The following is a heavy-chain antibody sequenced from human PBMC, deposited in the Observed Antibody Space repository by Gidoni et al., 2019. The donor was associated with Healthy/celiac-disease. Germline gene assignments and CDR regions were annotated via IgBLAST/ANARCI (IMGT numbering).Heavy chain of an antibody. D-gene: IGHD3-22*01. Sequence: QVQLVESGGGVVQPGRSLRLSCAASGFTFSSYAMHGVRQAPGKGLEWVAVISYDGSNKYYADSVKGRFTISRDNSKNTLYLQMNSLRAEDTAVYYCARDGYDSSGYYLYYFDYWGQGTLVTVSS. CDR1: GFTFSSYA. CDR2: ISYDGSNK. CDR3: ARDGYDSSGYYLYYFDY. J-gene: IGHJ4*02. V-gene: IGHV3-30-3*01.